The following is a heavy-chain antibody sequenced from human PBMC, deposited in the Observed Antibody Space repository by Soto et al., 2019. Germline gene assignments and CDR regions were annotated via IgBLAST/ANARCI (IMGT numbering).Heavy chain of an antibody. CDR2: ITVSNGNT. Sequence: QGQLVQSGAEVKKPGASVKVSCKASGYTFSTYGVSWVRQAPGQGLEWMGWITVSNGNTNYIDNLQGRVIMTTDTSTNTAYMELWRLRSDDSAVYYCARSYSYGSYWYFDDWGQGTLVIVSS. CDR1: GYTFSTYG. D-gene: IGHD5-18*01. CDR3: ARSYSYGSYWYFDD. J-gene: IGHJ4*02. V-gene: IGHV1-18*04.